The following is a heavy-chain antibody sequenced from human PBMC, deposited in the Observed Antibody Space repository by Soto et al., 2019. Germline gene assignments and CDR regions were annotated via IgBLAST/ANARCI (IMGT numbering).Heavy chain of an antibody. D-gene: IGHD2-15*01. CDR1: GFTVSNNY. CDR2: IYSGGNT. Sequence: EVQLVESGGGLIQPGGSLRLSCAASGFTVSNNYMAWVRQAPGKGLEWVSVIYSGGNTYYSDSVKGRFAISRDNSKNTLYLQMNSLRDEDTAVYYCPRPTAGPAWAEYFQHWGQGTLVTVSS. J-gene: IGHJ1*01. CDR3: PRPTAGPAWAEYFQH. V-gene: IGHV3-53*01.